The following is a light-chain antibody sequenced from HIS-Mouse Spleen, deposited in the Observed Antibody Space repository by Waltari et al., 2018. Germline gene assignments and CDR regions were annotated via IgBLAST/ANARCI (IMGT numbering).Light chain of an antibody. J-gene: IGLJ2*01. V-gene: IGLV3-19*01. CDR2: GKN. CDR3: NSRDSSGNHVV. Sequence: SSELTQDPAVSVALGQTVRITCQGDSLRSYCASWYQQNPGQAPVLVIYGKNNRHSGIPDRFSGSSSGNTSSLTITGAQAEDEADYYCNSRDSSGNHVVFGGGTKLTVL. CDR1: SLRSYC.